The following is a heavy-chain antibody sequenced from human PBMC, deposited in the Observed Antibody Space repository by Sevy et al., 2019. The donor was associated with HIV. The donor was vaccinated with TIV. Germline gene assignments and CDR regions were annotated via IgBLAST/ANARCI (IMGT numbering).Heavy chain of an antibody. Sequence: GGSRRLSCAASEFPFSDSAMHWFRQAPGKGLEWVAVISYDESRKYYVDSVKGRFTISRDNSDNMLYLQMNSLRVDDTAVYYCASRVNLGMAIPSPINYWGQGTLVTVSS. J-gene: IGHJ4*02. CDR1: EFPFSDSA. CDR3: ASRVNLGMAIPSPINY. V-gene: IGHV3-30*03. D-gene: IGHD2-2*02. CDR2: ISYDESRK.